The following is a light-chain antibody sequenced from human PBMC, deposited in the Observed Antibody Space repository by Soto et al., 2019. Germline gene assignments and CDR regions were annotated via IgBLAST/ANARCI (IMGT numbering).Light chain of an antibody. CDR3: QQYKTYST. V-gene: IGKV1-5*03. CDR1: QTISTS. CDR2: KAS. Sequence: DIQMTQSPSTLSASVGDRVTITCRATQTISTSLAWYQQIPGRAPKLLIYKASILDTGVPSRFSGSGSGTEFPLTSSSLQPDDFATYYCQQYKTYSTFGQGTKVEIK. J-gene: IGKJ1*01.